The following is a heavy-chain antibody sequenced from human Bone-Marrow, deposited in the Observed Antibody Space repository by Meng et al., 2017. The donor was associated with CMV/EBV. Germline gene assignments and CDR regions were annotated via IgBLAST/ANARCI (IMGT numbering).Heavy chain of an antibody. CDR3: TSSDFNWGFDH. J-gene: IGHJ4*02. CDR2: ISINSGVT. D-gene: IGHD7-27*01. Sequence: KVACKTSGYTFTDSHIHWVRQAPGQGLEWMGWISINSGVTSSAQKFQGRVTMTRDTSISIVYMELNSLRSDDTAIYYCTSSDFNWGFDHWGQGTLVTVSS. V-gene: IGHV1-2*02. CDR1: GYTFTDSH.